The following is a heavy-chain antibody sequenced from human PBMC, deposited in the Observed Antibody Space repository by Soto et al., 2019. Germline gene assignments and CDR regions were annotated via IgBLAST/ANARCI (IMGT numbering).Heavy chain of an antibody. D-gene: IGHD6-13*01. J-gene: IGHJ4*02. CDR1: GFTFSNYA. Sequence: VQLLESGGGLVQPGGSLRLSCAASGFTFSNYAVTWVRQAPGKGLEWVSTISGSGGSTYYADSVKGRFTISRDNSKNTLYLQMNSLRAEDTAVYHCAKDQGSSWYEIDYWGQGTLVTVSS. V-gene: IGHV3-23*01. CDR3: AKDQGSSWYEIDY. CDR2: ISGSGGST.